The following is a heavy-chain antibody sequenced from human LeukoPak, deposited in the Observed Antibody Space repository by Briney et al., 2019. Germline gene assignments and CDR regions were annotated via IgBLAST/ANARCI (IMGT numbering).Heavy chain of an antibody. V-gene: IGHV3-53*01. CDR2: TYSNGRT. Sequence: PGGSLRLSCAASGFTVSSNYMSWVRQAPGKGLEWVSVTYSNGRTYYADSVKGRFTISRDISKNTLYLQMNSLRAGDTAVYYCARGNGDRTTFDYWGQGTLVTVSS. CDR1: GFTVSSNY. D-gene: IGHD4-17*01. J-gene: IGHJ4*02. CDR3: ARGNGDRTTFDY.